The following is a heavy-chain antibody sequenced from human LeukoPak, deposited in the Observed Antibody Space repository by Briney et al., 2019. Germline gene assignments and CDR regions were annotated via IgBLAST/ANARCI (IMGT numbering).Heavy chain of an antibody. CDR1: GYSFTSYW. D-gene: IGHD3-10*01. V-gene: IGHV5-51*01. Sequence: GESLKISCKGSGYSFTSYWIGWARQLPGKGLEWMGIINPGDSDTRYSPSFQGQVTMSVDTSTKSAYLQWSSLKASDTATYYCARGGISPFYFGGHVFWGQGTVVTVSS. CDR2: INPGDSDT. J-gene: IGHJ4*02. CDR3: ARGGISPFYFGGHVF.